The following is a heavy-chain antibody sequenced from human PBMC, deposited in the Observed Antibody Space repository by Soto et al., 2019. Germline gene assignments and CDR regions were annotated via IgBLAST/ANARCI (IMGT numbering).Heavy chain of an antibody. CDR2: IYYSGST. CDR1: GGSISSSRYY. Sequence: QLQLQESGPGLVKPSETLSLTCTVSGGSISSSRYYWGWIRQPPGKGLEWIGSIYYSGSTYYHPSLKSRVTLSVDTSKNQFSLKLSSVTAADTAVYYCAMTVVQHLWGWFDPWGQGTLVNVSS. J-gene: IGHJ5*02. D-gene: IGHD2-15*01. V-gene: IGHV4-39*01. CDR3: AMTVVQHLWGWFDP.